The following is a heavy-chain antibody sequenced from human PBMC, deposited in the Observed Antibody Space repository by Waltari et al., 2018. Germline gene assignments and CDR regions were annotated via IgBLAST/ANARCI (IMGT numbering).Heavy chain of an antibody. CDR2: IWDDGSNK. Sequence: QVQLVESGGGVVQPGRSLRLSCSASGFTFSSYGTHWVRQAPGKGLEWVALIWDDGSNKYYADSVKGRFTISRDNAQNSVHLQMNSLRPEDTAVYYCARLWNGPDSWGQGALVTVSS. CDR1: GFTFSSYG. V-gene: IGHV3-33*01. J-gene: IGHJ4*02. CDR3: ARLWNGPDS. D-gene: IGHD1-1*01.